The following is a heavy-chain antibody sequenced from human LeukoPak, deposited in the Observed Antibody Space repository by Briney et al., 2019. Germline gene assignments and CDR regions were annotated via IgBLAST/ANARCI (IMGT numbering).Heavy chain of an antibody. D-gene: IGHD1-26*01. V-gene: IGHV4-59*08. CDR2: IFYTGST. Sequence: SETLSLTCTVSGGSISPYYWSWIRQPPGQELEWIAFIFYTGSTRYKSSLTSRVIISVDTSKNQFSLLLTSVTAADTAVYYCARHSGASPHYFDYWGRGTLVTVSS. CDR1: GGSISPYY. J-gene: IGHJ4*02. CDR3: ARHSGASPHYFDY.